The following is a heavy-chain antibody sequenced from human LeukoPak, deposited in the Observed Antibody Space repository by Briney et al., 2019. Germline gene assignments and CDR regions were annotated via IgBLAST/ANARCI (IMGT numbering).Heavy chain of an antibody. Sequence: SETLSLTCTVSGDSMRDDYWGWIRQPAGRGLEWIGRIYSSANIDYNPSLESRVTLSIDTSKNQCSLKLSSVTAADTAVYYCARAGWYTLDNWGQGTLVTVSS. CDR3: ARAGWYTLDN. CDR1: GDSMRDDY. J-gene: IGHJ4*02. V-gene: IGHV4-4*07. D-gene: IGHD2-15*01. CDR2: IYSSANI.